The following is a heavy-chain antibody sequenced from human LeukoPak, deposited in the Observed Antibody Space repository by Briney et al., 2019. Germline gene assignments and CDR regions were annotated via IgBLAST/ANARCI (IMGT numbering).Heavy chain of an antibody. CDR2: ISGSGTST. D-gene: IGHD1-26*01. Sequence: PGGSLRLSCAASGFTFTSYAMNWVRQAPGKGLEWVSGISGSGTSTYYADSVKGRFTISRDNSKDTLYLQMNSLRAEDTAVYYCVSGGNYYRSAFDMWGQGTMVTVSS. CDR1: GFTFTSYA. J-gene: IGHJ3*02. CDR3: VSGGNYYRSAFDM. V-gene: IGHV3-23*01.